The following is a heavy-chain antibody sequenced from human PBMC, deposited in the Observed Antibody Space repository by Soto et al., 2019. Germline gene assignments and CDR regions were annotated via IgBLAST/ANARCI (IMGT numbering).Heavy chain of an antibody. V-gene: IGHV1-8*01. CDR1: GYTFTSYD. CDR3: ARNYDFWSGYPNPVDY. CDR2: MNPNSGNT. D-gene: IGHD3-3*01. Sequence: GASVKVSCKASGYTFTSYDINWVRQATGQGLEWMGWMNPNSGNTGYAQKFQGRVTMTRNTSISTAYMELSSLRSEDTAVYYCARNYDFWSGYPNPVDYWGQGTLVTVSS. J-gene: IGHJ4*02.